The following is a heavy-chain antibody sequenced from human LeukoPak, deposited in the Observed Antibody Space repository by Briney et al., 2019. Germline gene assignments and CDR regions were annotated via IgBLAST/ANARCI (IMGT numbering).Heavy chain of an antibody. CDR3: ARYFRFVLMVYAPGDY. Sequence: ASVKVSCKASGYTFTGYYMHWVRQAPGQGLEWMGWINTNSGGTNYAQKFQGRVTMTRDTSISTAYMELSRLRSDDTAVYYCARYFRFVLMVYAPGDYWGQGTLVTVSS. J-gene: IGHJ4*02. D-gene: IGHD2-8*01. CDR2: INTNSGGT. CDR1: GYTFTGYY. V-gene: IGHV1-2*02.